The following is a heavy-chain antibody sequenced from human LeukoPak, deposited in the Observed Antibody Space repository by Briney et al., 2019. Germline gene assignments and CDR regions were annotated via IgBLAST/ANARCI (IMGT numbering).Heavy chain of an antibody. Sequence: GGSLRLSCAASGFTFSSYAMSWVRQAPGKGLEWVSAISGSGGSTYYADSVKGRFTISRDNSKNTLYLQMNSLRAEDTAVYYCAKGGLDIVVVPAAMFVYWGQGTLVTVSS. J-gene: IGHJ4*02. V-gene: IGHV3-23*01. CDR1: GFTFSSYA. CDR3: AKGGLDIVVVPAAMFVY. D-gene: IGHD2-2*03. CDR2: ISGSGGST.